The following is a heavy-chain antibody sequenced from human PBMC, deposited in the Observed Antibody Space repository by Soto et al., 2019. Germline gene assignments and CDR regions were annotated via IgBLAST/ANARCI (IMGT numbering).Heavy chain of an antibody. CDR2: ISGSGGST. D-gene: IGHD3-10*01. V-gene: IGHV3-23*01. J-gene: IGHJ4*02. CDR3: AKRNYGSEFDY. CDR1: GFTFSSYA. Sequence: EVQLLESGGGLVQPGGSLRLSCAASGFTFSSYAMNWVRQAPGKGLEWVSVISGSGGSTYYSDSVKGRFTISRDNSKNTLYLQMNSLRAEDTAVYYCAKRNYGSEFDYWGQGTLVTVSS.